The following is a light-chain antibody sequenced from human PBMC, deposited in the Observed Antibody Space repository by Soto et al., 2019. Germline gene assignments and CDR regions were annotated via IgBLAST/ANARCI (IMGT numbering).Light chain of an antibody. CDR3: QQYGSSRT. CDR2: GVS. CDR1: QSVSSSY. Sequence: EIVLTQSPGTLSLSPGERATLSCRASQSVSSSYLAWYQQKPCQAPRLLIYGVSRRATGIPDRFSGSGSGTDFTLTITRLEPEDFAVYYCQQYGSSRTFGQGTKVEIK. V-gene: IGKV3-20*01. J-gene: IGKJ1*01.